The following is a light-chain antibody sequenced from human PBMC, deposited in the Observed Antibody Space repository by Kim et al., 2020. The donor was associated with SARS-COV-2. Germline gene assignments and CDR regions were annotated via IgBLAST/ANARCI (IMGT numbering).Light chain of an antibody. CDR1: QSVSSSY. V-gene: IGKV3-20*01. Sequence: EIVLTQSPGTLSLSPGERATLSCRANQSVSSSYLAWYQQKPGQAPRLLIYGASSRATGIPDRFSGSGSGTDFTLTISRLEPEDFAVYYCQQYGSSTGLTFGGGTKVDIK. J-gene: IGKJ4*01. CDR2: GAS. CDR3: QQYGSSTGLT.